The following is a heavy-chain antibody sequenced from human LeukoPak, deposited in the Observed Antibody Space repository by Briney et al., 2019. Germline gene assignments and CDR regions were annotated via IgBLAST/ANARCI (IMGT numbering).Heavy chain of an antibody. CDR2: ISAYNGNT. Sequence: ASVKVSCKASGYTFTSYGISWVRQAPGQGLEWMGWISAYNGNTNYAQKLQGRVTMTTDTSTSTAYMELSSLRSEDTAVYYCARGDCSSTSCYASWFDPWGQGTLVTVSS. D-gene: IGHD2-2*01. J-gene: IGHJ5*02. CDR3: ARGDCSSTSCYASWFDP. V-gene: IGHV1-18*04. CDR1: GYTFTSYG.